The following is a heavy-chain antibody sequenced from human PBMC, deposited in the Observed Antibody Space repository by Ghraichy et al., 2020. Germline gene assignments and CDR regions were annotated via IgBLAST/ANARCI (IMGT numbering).Heavy chain of an antibody. Sequence: SQTLSLTCAVYGGSFSGYYWSWIRQPPGKGLEWIGEINHSGSTNYNPSLKSRVTISVDTSKNQFSLKLSSVTAADTAVYYCARGWGLARFGYFDYWGQGTLVTISS. CDR2: INHSGST. D-gene: IGHD3-16*01. J-gene: IGHJ4*02. V-gene: IGHV4-34*01. CDR3: ARGWGLARFGYFDY. CDR1: GGSFSGYY.